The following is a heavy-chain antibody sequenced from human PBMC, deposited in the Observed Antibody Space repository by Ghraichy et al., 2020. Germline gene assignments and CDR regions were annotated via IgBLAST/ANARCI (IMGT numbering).Heavy chain of an antibody. V-gene: IGHV3-64D*06. CDR3: VRRYCASSSCSPYDS. CDR1: GFTFSNYA. Sequence: SCSASGFTFSNYAMHWVRQAPGKGLEYISAISSDGGSTYYADSVKGRFTISRDNSKNTLYLQMSSLRAEDTAVFYCVRRYCASSSCSPYDSWGQGTLVTVSS. D-gene: IGHD2-2*01. CDR2: ISSDGGST. J-gene: IGHJ4*02.